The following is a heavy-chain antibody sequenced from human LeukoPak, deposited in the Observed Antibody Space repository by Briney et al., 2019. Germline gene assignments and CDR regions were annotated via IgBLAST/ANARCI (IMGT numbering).Heavy chain of an antibody. J-gene: IGHJ3*02. CDR2: ISDSGGST. CDR1: GFTFSSYA. Sequence: PGGSLRLSCAASGFTFSSYAMSWVRQAPGKGLEWVSAISDSGGSTYYADSVKGRFTISRDNSKNTLYLQMNSLRAEDTAVYYCARDSSGSLKAAFDIWGQGTMVTVSS. CDR3: ARDSSGSLKAAFDI. D-gene: IGHD1-26*01. V-gene: IGHV3-23*01.